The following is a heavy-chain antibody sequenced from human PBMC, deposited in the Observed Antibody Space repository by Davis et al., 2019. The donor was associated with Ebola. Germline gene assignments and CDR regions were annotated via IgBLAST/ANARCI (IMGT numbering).Heavy chain of an antibody. CDR2: IIPILGIA. CDR1: GGTFSSYA. CDR3: ARDTSGGYDLVWFDP. J-gene: IGHJ5*02. D-gene: IGHD5-12*01. Sequence: AASVKVSCKASGGTFSSYAISWVRQAPGQGLEWMGRIIPILGIANYAQKFQGRVTITADESTSTAYMELSSLRSEDTAVYYCARDTSGGYDLVWFDPWGQGTLVTVSS. V-gene: IGHV1-69*04.